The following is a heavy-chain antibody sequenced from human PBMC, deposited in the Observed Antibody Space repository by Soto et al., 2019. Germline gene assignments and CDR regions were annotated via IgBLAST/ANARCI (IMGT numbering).Heavy chain of an antibody. CDR3: AKQGGEYYDSLGENY. CDR1: GFTFSSYG. CDR2: ISYDGSNK. D-gene: IGHD3-22*01. J-gene: IGHJ4*02. Sequence: QVQLVESGGGVVQPGRSLRLSCAASGFTFSSYGMHWVRQAPGKGLEWVAVISYDGSNKYYADSVKGRFTISRDNSKNTLYLQMNSLRAEDTAVYYCAKQGGEYYDSLGENYWGQGTLVTVSS. V-gene: IGHV3-30*18.